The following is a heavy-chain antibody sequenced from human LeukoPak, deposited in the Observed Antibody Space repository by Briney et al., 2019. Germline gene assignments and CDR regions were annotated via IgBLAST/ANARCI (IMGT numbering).Heavy chain of an antibody. J-gene: IGHJ4*02. Sequence: PGGSLRLSCAASGFTFSSYAMHWVRQAPGKGLEWVAVISYDGSNKYYADSVKGRFTISRDNSKNTLYLQMNSLRAEDTAVYYCARELYGDYSFDYWGQGTLVTVSS. CDR1: GFTFSSYA. CDR2: ISYDGSNK. V-gene: IGHV3-30-3*01. D-gene: IGHD4-17*01. CDR3: ARELYGDYSFDY.